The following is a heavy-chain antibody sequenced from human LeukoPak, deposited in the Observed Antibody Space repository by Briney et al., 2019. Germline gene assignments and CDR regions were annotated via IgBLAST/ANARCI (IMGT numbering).Heavy chain of an antibody. CDR2: IIPIFGTA. V-gene: IGHV1-69*05. CDR1: GGTFSSYA. D-gene: IGHD6-13*01. Sequence: SVKVSCKASGGTFSSYAISWVRQAPGQGLEWMGRIIPIFGTANYAQKFQGRVTITTDESTSTAYMELISLRSEDTAVYYCASRGMAAAGPLFDYWGQGTLVTVSS. J-gene: IGHJ4*02. CDR3: ASRGMAAAGPLFDY.